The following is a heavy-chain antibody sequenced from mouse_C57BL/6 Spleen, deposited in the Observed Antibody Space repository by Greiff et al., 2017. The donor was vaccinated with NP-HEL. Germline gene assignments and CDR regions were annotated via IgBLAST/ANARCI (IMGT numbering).Heavy chain of an antibody. J-gene: IGHJ4*01. CDR1: GYTFTSYW. D-gene: IGHD1-1*01. CDR2: IYPGSGST. Sequence: VKLQQPGAELVKPGASVKMSCKASGYTFTSYWITWVKQRPGQGLEWIGDIYPGSGSTNYNEKFKSKATLTVDTSSSTAYMQLSSLTSEDSAVYYGARREGLLRSPYAMDYWGQGTSVTVSS. CDR3: ARREGLLRSPYAMDY. V-gene: IGHV1-55*01.